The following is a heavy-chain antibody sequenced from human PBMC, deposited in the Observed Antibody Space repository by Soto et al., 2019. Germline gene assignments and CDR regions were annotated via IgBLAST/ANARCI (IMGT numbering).Heavy chain of an antibody. Sequence: GGSLRLSCAASGFTFSSYAMSWVRQAPGKGLEWVSAISGSGGSTYYADSVKGRFTISRDNSKNTLYLQMNSLRAEDTAVYYCAKDSGYDRRGPKKNYYMDVWGKGTTVTVSS. CDR3: AKDSGYDRRGPKKNYYMDV. V-gene: IGHV3-23*01. CDR2: ISGSGGST. D-gene: IGHD5-12*01. J-gene: IGHJ6*03. CDR1: GFTFSSYA.